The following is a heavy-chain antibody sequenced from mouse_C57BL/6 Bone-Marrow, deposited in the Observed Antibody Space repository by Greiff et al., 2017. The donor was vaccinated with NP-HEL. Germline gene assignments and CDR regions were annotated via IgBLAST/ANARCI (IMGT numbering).Heavy chain of an antibody. CDR2: ISDGGSYT. V-gene: IGHV5-4*03. CDR1: GFTFSSYA. CDR3: ARHYYGSSYFDY. J-gene: IGHJ2*01. D-gene: IGHD1-1*01. Sequence: EVMLVESGGGLVKPGGSLKLSCAASGFTFSSYAMSWVRQTPEKRLEWVATISDGGSYTYYPDNVKGRFTISRDNAKNNLYLQMSHLKSEDTAMYYCARHYYGSSYFDYWGQGTTLTVSS.